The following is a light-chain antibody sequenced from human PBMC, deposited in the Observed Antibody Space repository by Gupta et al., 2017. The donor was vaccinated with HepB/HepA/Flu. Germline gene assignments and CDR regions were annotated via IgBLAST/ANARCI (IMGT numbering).Light chain of an antibody. J-gene: IGKJ5*01. CDR2: SAS. Sequence: IQLAQSPSFLSASLGDRVTITCRASQDINSYLTWYQQKPGKAPKLLIYSASNLQSGVPARFSGSGSGTEFTLTISSLEPEDFATYYCQQFNSYPITFGRGTRLDIK. CDR1: QDINSY. CDR3: QQFNSYPIT. V-gene: IGKV1-9*01.